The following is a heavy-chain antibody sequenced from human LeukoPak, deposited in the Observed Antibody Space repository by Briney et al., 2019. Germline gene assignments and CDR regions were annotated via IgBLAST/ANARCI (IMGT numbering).Heavy chain of an antibody. CDR1: GFTFSSYG. CDR2: ISYDGSNK. Sequence: GGSLRLSCAASGFTFSSYGMHWVRQAPGKGLEGVAVISYDGSNKYYADSVKGRFTISRDNSKNTLYLQMNSLRAEDTAVYYCAKEESWFSSPLDVWGQGTTVTASS. V-gene: IGHV3-30*18. J-gene: IGHJ6*02. D-gene: IGHD6-13*01. CDR3: AKEESWFSSPLDV.